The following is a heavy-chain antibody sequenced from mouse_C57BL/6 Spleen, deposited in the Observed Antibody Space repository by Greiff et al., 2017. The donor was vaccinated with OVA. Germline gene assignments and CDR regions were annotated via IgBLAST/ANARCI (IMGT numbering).Heavy chain of an antibody. J-gene: IGHJ3*01. CDR3: AKTAQATAAWFAY. D-gene: IGHD3-2*02. V-gene: IGHV14-3*01. Sequence: EVQLQQSVAELVRPGASVKLSCTASGFNIKNTYMHWVKQRPEQGLEWIGRIDPANGNTKYAPKFQDKATITADTSSNTAYLQLSSLTSEDTAIYYCAKTAQATAAWFAYWGQGTLVTVSA. CDR2: IDPANGNT. CDR1: GFNIKNTY.